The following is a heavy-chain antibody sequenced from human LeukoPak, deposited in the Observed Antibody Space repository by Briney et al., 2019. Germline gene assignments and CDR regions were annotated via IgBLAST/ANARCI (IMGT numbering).Heavy chain of an antibody. CDR3: AKLYSSGYALDAFDI. J-gene: IGHJ3*02. Sequence: GRSLRLSCAASGFAFCGYGMHWVRKAPGKGMEWVAVILYDGTNKYYGDSVKGRFTISRDNSKNTLYLQMNSLRAEDTAVYYCAKLYSSGYALDAFDIWGQGTMVTVSS. D-gene: IGHD6-19*01. CDR2: ILYDGTNK. V-gene: IGHV3-30*18. CDR1: GFAFCGYG.